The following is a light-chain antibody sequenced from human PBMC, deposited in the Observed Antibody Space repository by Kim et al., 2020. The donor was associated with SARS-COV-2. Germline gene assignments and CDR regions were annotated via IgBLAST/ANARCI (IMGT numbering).Light chain of an antibody. CDR3: QQDNNYSGT. CDR2: KTS. Sequence: ASVGERVIITRRASQSIVGGLAWYQQKPGKAPKVLIDKTSSLERGVPSRFSGSGAGTEFTLTISSLQPEEFATYNCQQDNNYSGTFGQGTKVDIK. J-gene: IGKJ1*01. CDR1: QSIVGG. V-gene: IGKV1-5*03.